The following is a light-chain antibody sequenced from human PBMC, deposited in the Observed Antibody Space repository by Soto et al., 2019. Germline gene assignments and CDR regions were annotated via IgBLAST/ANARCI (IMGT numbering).Light chain of an antibody. Sequence: DIHMIQSPSSLSASVGDRVMITCRASQSIDRYLSWYLEKPGKAPKLLIFGASSLQSGVPSRFSGSGSGTHFTLTSSSLQPADFGYYYCHQAYSSPGTFGQGTKLEIK. CDR2: GAS. CDR1: QSIDRY. J-gene: IGKJ1*01. CDR3: HQAYSSPGT. V-gene: IGKV1-39*01.